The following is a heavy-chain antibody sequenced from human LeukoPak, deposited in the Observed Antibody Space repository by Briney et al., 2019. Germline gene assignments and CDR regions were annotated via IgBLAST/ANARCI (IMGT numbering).Heavy chain of an antibody. CDR1: GFTFSSYG. V-gene: IGHV3-33*01. CDR3: ARDWGIAAGGDY. CDR2: IWYDGSNK. J-gene: IGHJ4*02. D-gene: IGHD6-13*01. Sequence: GGSLRLSCAVSGFTFSSYGMHWVRQAPGKGLEWVAVIWYDGSNKYYADSVKGRFTISRDNSKNTLYLQMNSLRAEDTAVYYCARDWGIAAGGDYWGQGTLVTVSS.